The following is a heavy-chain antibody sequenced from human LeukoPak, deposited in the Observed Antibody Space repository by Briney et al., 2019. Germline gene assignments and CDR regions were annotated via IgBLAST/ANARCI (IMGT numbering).Heavy chain of an antibody. CDR3: VREQLLWSWFGP. D-gene: IGHD2-2*01. Sequence: GGSLRLSCAASGFTFSSYSMNWVRQAPGKGLEWVSYITSSSSTIYYADSVKGRFTVSRDNAKNSLYLQMNSLRAEDTAVYYCVREQLLWSWFGPWGQGTLVTVSS. J-gene: IGHJ5*02. CDR1: GFTFSSYS. V-gene: IGHV3-48*01. CDR2: ITSSSSTI.